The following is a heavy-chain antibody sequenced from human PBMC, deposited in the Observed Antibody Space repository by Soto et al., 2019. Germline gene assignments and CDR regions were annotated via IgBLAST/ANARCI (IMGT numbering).Heavy chain of an antibody. Sequence: EVQVVESGGGLVQPGGSLRLSCAASGFTFSSYSMNWVRQAPGKGLEWVSYISSSSSTKFYADSVKGRFTISRDNARTSLYLKMNRLRAEDTAVYYCARDIDGGGQGTLVTVSS. CDR2: ISSSSSTK. CDR3: ARDIDG. J-gene: IGHJ4*02. V-gene: IGHV3-48*01. D-gene: IGHD2-15*01. CDR1: GFTFSSYS.